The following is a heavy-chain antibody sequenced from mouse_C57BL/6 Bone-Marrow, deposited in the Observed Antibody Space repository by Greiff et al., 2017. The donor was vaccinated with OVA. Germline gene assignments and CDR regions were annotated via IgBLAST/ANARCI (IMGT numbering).Heavy chain of an antibody. V-gene: IGHV1-53*01. Sequence: VQLQQPGTELVKPGASVKLSCTASGYTFTSYWIHWVKQRPGQGLEWIGNINPRNGGTDYGEKFQGKATLTVDKSSNTAYMQLSSLSSEESAAYYCARGWLPYAMDYWGQGTSVTVSA. CDR3: ARGWLPYAMDY. D-gene: IGHD2-3*01. CDR2: INPRNGGT. CDR1: GYTFTSYW. J-gene: IGHJ4*01.